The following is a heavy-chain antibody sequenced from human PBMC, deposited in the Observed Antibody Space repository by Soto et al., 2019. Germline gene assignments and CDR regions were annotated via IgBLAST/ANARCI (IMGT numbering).Heavy chain of an antibody. J-gene: IGHJ6*02. D-gene: IGHD6-19*01. CDR3: ARNSPRSSGWEPDVYYYYGLDV. V-gene: IGHV7-4-1*02. CDR1: GYTFTSYA. Sequence: ASVKVSCKASGYTFTSYAMNWVRQAPGQGLEWMGWINTNTGNPTYAQGFTGRFVFSLDTSVSTAYLQWSSLKASDTAMYYCARNSPRSSGWEPDVYYYYGLDVWGQGTTVTVSS. CDR2: INTNTGNP.